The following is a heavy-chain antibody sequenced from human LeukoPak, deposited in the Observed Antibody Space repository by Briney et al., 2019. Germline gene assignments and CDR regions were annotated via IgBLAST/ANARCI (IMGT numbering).Heavy chain of an antibody. Sequence: SETLSLTCTVSGGSISSSSYYWGWIRQPPGKGLEWIGSIYYSGSTYYNPSLKSRVTISVDTSKNQFSLKLSSVTAADTAVYYCARQEYGYGSPYYYYYMDVWGKGTTVTISS. CDR1: GGSISSSSYY. J-gene: IGHJ6*03. CDR3: ARQEYGYGSPYYYYYMDV. D-gene: IGHD3-10*01. CDR2: IYYSGST. V-gene: IGHV4-39*01.